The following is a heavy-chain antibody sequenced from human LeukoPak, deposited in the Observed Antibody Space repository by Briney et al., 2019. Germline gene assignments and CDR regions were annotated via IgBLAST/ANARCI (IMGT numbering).Heavy chain of an antibody. CDR3: ARDRDGYNKWAFDY. V-gene: IGHV4-59*01. CDR2: IYYSGST. D-gene: IGHD5-24*01. Sequence: PSETLSLTCTVSGGSISSYYWSWIRQPPGKGLEWIGYIYYSGSTNYNPSLKSRVTISVDTSKNQFSLKLSSVTAADTAVYYCARDRDGYNKWAFDYWGQGTLVTVSS. J-gene: IGHJ4*02. CDR1: GGSISSYY.